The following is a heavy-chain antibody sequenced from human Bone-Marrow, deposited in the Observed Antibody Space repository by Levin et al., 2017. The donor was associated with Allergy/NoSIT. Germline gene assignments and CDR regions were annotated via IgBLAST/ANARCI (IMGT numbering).Heavy chain of an antibody. CDR3: ARHMGADQIDYFDY. J-gene: IGHJ4*02. CDR2: IYPGDSDT. D-gene: IGHD3-16*01. CDR1: GYRFATYW. Sequence: GGSLRLSCEGSGYRFATYWIGWVRQMPGKGLEWMGMIYPGDSDTRYSPSFQGQVTISADKSISTAYLQWSSLKASDTAMYYCARHMGADQIDYFDYWGQGTLVTVSS. V-gene: IGHV5-51*01.